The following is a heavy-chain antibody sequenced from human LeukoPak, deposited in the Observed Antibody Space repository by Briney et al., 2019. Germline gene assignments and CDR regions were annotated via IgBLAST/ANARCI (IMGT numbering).Heavy chain of an antibody. Sequence: GGSLRLSCAASGFTFSSYGMHWVRQAPGKGLEWVAVISYDGSNKYYADSVKGRFTISRDNSKNTLYLQMNSLRAEGTAVYYCAKDRENIWFGELSGEFDYWGQGTLVTVSS. CDR2: ISYDGSNK. CDR1: GFTFSSYG. J-gene: IGHJ4*02. CDR3: AKDRENIWFGELSGEFDY. D-gene: IGHD3-10*01. V-gene: IGHV3-30*18.